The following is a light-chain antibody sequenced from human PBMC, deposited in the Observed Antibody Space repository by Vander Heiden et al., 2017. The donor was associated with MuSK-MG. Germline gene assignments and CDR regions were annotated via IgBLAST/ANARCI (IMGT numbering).Light chain of an antibody. CDR3: CSYAGSSRRL. Sequence: QSALTQPASVSGSPGQSITISCTGTSSDVGSYNLVSWYQQHPGKAPKLIIYEVTQRPAEISNRFSGSKSGNTAALIISGRQAEDEADYYCCSYAGSSRRLFGGGTKLTVL. CDR2: EVT. V-gene: IGLV2-23*02. J-gene: IGLJ2*01. CDR1: SSDVGSYNL.